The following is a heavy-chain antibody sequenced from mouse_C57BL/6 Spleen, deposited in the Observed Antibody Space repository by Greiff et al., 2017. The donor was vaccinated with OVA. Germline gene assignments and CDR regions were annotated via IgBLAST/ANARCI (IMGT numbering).Heavy chain of an antibody. D-gene: IGHD2-5*01. V-gene: IGHV1-81*01. Sequence: VQLQQSGAELARPGASVKLSCKASGYTFTSYGISWVKQRTGQGLEWIGEIYPRSGNTYYNEKFKGKATLTADKSSSTAYMELRSLTSEDSAVYFCARSYSNYSAYWGQGTLVTVSA. CDR3: ARSYSNYSAY. J-gene: IGHJ3*01. CDR1: GYTFTSYG. CDR2: IYPRSGNT.